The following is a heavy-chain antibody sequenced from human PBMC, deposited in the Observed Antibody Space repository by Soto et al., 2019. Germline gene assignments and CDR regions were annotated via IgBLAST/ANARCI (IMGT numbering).Heavy chain of an antibody. V-gene: IGHV3-21*01. CDR2: ISSSSSYI. D-gene: IGHD5-12*01. J-gene: IGHJ3*02. Sequence: PGGSLRLSCAASGFTFSSYSMNWVRQAPGKGLEWVSSISSSSSYIYYADKVKSRITISRDNAKNSLYLQMNSLRAEYTAVYYCARTLATVADAFDIWGQGKMVTVSS. CDR3: ARTLATVADAFDI. CDR1: GFTFSSYS.